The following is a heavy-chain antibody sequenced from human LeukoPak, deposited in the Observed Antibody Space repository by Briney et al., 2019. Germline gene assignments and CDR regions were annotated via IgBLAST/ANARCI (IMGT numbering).Heavy chain of an antibody. V-gene: IGHV1-18*01. CDR3: ARDEPPYYYDSSGYYLDY. Sequence: ASVKVSCKASGYTFTRYGITWVRQAPGQGLEWVGWISAYNRNTNYAQKLQGRVSMTTDTSTSTAYMELGSLRSDDTAVYYCARDEPPYYYDSSGYYLDYWGQGTLVTVSS. CDR2: ISAYNRNT. D-gene: IGHD3-22*01. J-gene: IGHJ4*02. CDR1: GYTFTRYG.